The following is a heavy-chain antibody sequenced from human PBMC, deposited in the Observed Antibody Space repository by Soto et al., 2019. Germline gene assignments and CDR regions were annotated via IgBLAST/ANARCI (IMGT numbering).Heavy chain of an antibody. CDR2: ISYDGSNK. CDR1: GFTFSSYA. Sequence: QVQLVESGGGVVQPGRSLRLSCAASGFTFSSYAMHWVRQAPGKGLEWVAVISYDGSNKYYADSVKGRFIISRDNSKNTLYLQMNSLRAEDTAVYYCAKDLRAASHGEGYLDYWGQGTLVTVSS. V-gene: IGHV3-30-3*01. J-gene: IGHJ4*02. CDR3: AKDLRAASHGEGYLDY. D-gene: IGHD3-10*01.